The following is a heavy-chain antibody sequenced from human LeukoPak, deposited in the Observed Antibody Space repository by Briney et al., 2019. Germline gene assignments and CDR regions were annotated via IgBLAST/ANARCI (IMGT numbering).Heavy chain of an antibody. CDR3: ARNGIYGDYV. Sequence: GGSLRLSCAASGFTVSDNDMSWVRQAPGKGLEWVSDIHSGGRTYYADSLKDRFTISRDNSENTLYLQMNSLRADDTAVYYCARNGIYGDYVWGQGTLVTVSS. J-gene: IGHJ4*02. V-gene: IGHV3-66*01. CDR1: GFTVSDND. D-gene: IGHD4-17*01. CDR2: IHSGGRT.